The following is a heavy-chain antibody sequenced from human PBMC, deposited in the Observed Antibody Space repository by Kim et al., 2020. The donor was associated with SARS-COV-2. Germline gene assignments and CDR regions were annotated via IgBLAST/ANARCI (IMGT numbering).Heavy chain of an antibody. D-gene: IGHD3-3*01. CDR3: ARDPGPIFGVVIIREGFDY. CDR1: GFTFSSYA. CDR2: ISYDGSNK. J-gene: IGHJ4*02. Sequence: GGSLRLSCAASGFTFSSYAMHWVRQAPGKGLEWVAVISYDGSNKYYADSVKGRFTISRDNSKNTLYLQMNSLRAEDTAVYYCARDPGPIFGVVIIREGFDYWGQGTLVTVSS. V-gene: IGHV3-30-3*01.